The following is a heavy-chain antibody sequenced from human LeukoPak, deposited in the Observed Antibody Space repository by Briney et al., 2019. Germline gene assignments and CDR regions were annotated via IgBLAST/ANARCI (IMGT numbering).Heavy chain of an antibody. CDR3: ARVEAFWSGYAYYYYMDV. CDR2: ISSSGSTK. J-gene: IGHJ6*03. Sequence: GGSLRLSCVASGFTFSDYSMNWGRQAPGKGLEWVSYISSSGSTKNYADSVKGRFTISRDSAKNSLYLQMNSLRDEDRAVYYCARVEAFWSGYAYYYYMDVWGKGTTVTVSS. V-gene: IGHV3-48*02. CDR1: GFTFSDYS. D-gene: IGHD3-3*01.